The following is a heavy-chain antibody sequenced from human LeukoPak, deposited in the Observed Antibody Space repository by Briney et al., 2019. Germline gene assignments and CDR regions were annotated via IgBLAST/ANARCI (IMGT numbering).Heavy chain of an antibody. Sequence: PSETLSLTCPVSGGSISSYYWSWIRQPPGKGLEWIGYIYYSGSTNYNPSLKSRVTISIDTSKNQFSLKLSSVTAADTAVYYCASAGGYSYGSFDYWGQGTLVTVSS. CDR2: IYYSGST. CDR1: GGSISSYY. V-gene: IGHV4-59*01. J-gene: IGHJ4*02. CDR3: ASAGGYSYGSFDY. D-gene: IGHD5-18*01.